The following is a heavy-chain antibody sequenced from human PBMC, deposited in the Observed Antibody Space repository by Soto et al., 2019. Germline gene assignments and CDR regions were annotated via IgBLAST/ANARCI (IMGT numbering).Heavy chain of an antibody. CDR1: GYTFTSYG. D-gene: IGHD5-18*01. CDR3: ARAGTVQLWLRPYFDY. CDR2: ISAYNGNT. J-gene: IGHJ4*02. V-gene: IGHV1-18*04. Sequence: GASVKVSCKASGYTFTSYGTSWVRQAPGQGLEWMGWISAYNGNTNYAQKLQGRVTMTTDTSTSTAYMELRSLRSDDTAVYYCARAGTVQLWLRPYFDYWGQGTLVTVSS.